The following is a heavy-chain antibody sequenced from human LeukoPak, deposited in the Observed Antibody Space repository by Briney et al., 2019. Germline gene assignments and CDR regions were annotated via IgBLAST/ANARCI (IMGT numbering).Heavy chain of an antibody. D-gene: IGHD3-10*01. V-gene: IGHV1-18*04. CDR2: ISAYNGNT. CDR1: GYTFTSYG. J-gene: IGHJ6*04. Sequence: ASVKVSCKASGYTFTSYGISWVRQAPGQGLEWRGWISAYNGNTNYAQKLQGRVTMTTDTSTSTAYMELRSLRSDDTAVYYCARVFKLLWFGESYGMDVWGKGTTVTVSS. CDR3: ARVFKLLWFGESYGMDV.